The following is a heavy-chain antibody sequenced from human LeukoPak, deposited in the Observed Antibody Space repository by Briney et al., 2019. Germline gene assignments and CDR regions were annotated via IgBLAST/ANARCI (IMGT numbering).Heavy chain of an antibody. Sequence: SETLSLTCAVYGGSFSGYYWSWIRQPPGKGLEWIGEINHSGSTNYNPSLKSRVTISVDTSKNQFSLKLSSVTAADTAVYYCARLSPRRYYYYMDVWGKGTTVTISS. V-gene: IGHV4-34*01. J-gene: IGHJ6*03. CDR1: GGSFSGYY. CDR2: INHSGST. CDR3: ARLSPRRYYYYMDV.